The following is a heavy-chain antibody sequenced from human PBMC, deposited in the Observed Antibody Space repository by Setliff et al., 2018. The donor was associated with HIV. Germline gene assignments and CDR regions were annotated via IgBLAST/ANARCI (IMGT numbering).Heavy chain of an antibody. D-gene: IGHD6-19*01. Sequence: SETLSLTCAVSGYSISSGYYWGWIRQPPGKGLEWIGSIYHSGSTYYNPSLKSRVTISVDTSKNQFSLKLSSVTAADTAVYYCARQIAVAATPHYFDYWVPETLLVTVSS. J-gene: IGHJ4*03. CDR2: IYHSGST. CDR3: ARQIAVAATPHYFDY. CDR1: GYSISSGYY. V-gene: IGHV4-38-2*01.